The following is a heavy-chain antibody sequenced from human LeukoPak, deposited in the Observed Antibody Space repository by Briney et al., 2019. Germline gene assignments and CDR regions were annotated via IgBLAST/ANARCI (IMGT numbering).Heavy chain of an antibody. CDR1: GFTFSSYS. J-gene: IGHJ4*02. CDR3: AKDRVPIAVAGPCYYFDY. V-gene: IGHV3-48*01. D-gene: IGHD6-19*01. Sequence: PGGSLRLSCAASGFTFSSYSMNWVRQAPGKGLEWVSYISSSSSTIYYADSVKGRFTISRDNAKNSLYLQMNSLRAEDTAVYYCAKDRVPIAVAGPCYYFDYWGQGTLVTVSS. CDR2: ISSSSSTI.